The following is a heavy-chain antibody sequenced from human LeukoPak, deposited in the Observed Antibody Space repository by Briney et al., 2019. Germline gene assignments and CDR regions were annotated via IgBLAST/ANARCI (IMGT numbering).Heavy chain of an antibody. CDR3: AKGINDEYFQS. D-gene: IGHD2/OR15-2a*01. J-gene: IGHJ1*01. V-gene: IGHV3-23*01. CDR2: ISGGGGST. CDR1: GFTFTSYS. Sequence: GGSLRLSCAASGFTFTSYSMNWVRQAPGKGLEWVSTISGGGGSTYYADSVKGRFTISRDNSKNTLYLQVNSLRAEDTAVYYCAKGINDEYFQSWGQGTLVTVSS.